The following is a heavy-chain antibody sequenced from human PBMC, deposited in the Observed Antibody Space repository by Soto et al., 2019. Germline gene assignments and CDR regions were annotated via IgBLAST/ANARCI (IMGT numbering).Heavy chain of an antibody. J-gene: IGHJ6*03. CDR2: ISYDGSNK. CDR3: AKDPTYSSSSGSVYYYYYMDV. CDR1: GFTFSSYG. V-gene: IGHV3-30*18. Sequence: QVQLVESGGGVVQPRRSLRLSCAASGFTFSSYGMHWVRQAPGKGLEWVAVISYDGSNKYYADSVKGRFTISRDNSKNTLYLQMNSLRAEDTAVYYCAKDPTYSSSSGSVYYYYYMDVWGKGTTVTVSS. D-gene: IGHD6-6*01.